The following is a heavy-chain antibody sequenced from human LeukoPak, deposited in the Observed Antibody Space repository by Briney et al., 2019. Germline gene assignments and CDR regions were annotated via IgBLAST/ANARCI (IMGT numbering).Heavy chain of an antibody. V-gene: IGHV3-64D*06. CDR2: ISSNGGTT. Sequence: GVSLRLSCSASGFTFSSYAMHWVRQAPGKGLEYVSAISSNGGTTYYADSVKGRFIIPRDNSKNTLYLQMSSLRAEDTAVYYCVKPVAATLFNGMDVWGQGTTVTVSS. CDR3: VKPVAATLFNGMDV. J-gene: IGHJ6*02. D-gene: IGHD2-15*01. CDR1: GFTFSSYA.